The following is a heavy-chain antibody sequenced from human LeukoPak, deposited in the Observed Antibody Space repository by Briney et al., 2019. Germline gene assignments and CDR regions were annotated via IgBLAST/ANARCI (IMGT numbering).Heavy chain of an antibody. D-gene: IGHD4-23*01. J-gene: IGHJ6*02. Sequence: SETLSLTCTVSGGSISSYYWSWIRQPPGKGLEWIGYIYYSGSTNYNPSLKSRVAISVDTSKNQFSLKLSSVTAADTAVYYCARVGGTNYYYYGMDVWGQGTTVTVSS. CDR1: GGSISSYY. V-gene: IGHV4-59*01. CDR3: ARVGGTNYYYYGMDV. CDR2: IYYSGST.